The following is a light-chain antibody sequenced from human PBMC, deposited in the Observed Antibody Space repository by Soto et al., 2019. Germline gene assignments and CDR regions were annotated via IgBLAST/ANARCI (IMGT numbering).Light chain of an antibody. V-gene: IGKV3-20*01. CDR2: GAS. Sequence: EIVLTQSPGTLSLSPGERATLSCRASQSVSSSYLAWYQQKPGQAPRLLIYGASSRATGIPDRFSGSGSGTDFTITISRLEPEDFAVFYCHQYDSSPITFGQGTRLEIK. CDR1: QSVSSSY. J-gene: IGKJ5*01. CDR3: HQYDSSPIT.